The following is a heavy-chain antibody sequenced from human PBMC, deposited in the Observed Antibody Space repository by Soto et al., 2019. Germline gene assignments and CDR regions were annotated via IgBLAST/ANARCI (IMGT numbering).Heavy chain of an antibody. D-gene: IGHD3-22*01. J-gene: IGHJ4*02. V-gene: IGHV4-31*03. CDR1: GGSISSGGYY. Sequence: SETLSLTCTVSGGSISSGGYYWSWIRQHPGKGLEWIGYIYYSGSTYYNPSLKGRVTISVDTSKNQFSLKLSSVTAADTAVYYCASQRRKYYYDSSGYVPFDYWGQGTLVTVSS. CDR3: ASQRRKYYYDSSGYVPFDY. CDR2: IYYSGST.